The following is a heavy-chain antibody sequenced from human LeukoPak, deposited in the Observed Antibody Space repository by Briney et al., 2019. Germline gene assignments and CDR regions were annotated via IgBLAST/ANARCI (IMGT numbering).Heavy chain of an antibody. D-gene: IGHD2-15*01. V-gene: IGHV1-46*01. Sequence: GASVKVSCKASGYTFTSYYMHWVRQAPGQGLEWMGIINPSGGSTSYAQKFQGRVTMTRDTSTSTVYMELSSPRSEDTAVYYCARDPVVGPSIDYWGQGTLVTVSS. CDR3: ARDPVVGPSIDY. J-gene: IGHJ4*02. CDR1: GYTFTSYY. CDR2: INPSGGST.